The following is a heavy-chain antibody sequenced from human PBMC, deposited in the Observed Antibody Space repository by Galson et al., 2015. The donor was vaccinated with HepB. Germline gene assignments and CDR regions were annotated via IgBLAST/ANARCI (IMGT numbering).Heavy chain of an antibody. D-gene: IGHD3-10*01. V-gene: IGHV3-23*01. J-gene: IGHJ4*02. CDR1: GFTFNTYA. CDR3: AKDAGETDSGPFEY. Sequence: SLRLSCAASGFTFNTYAMTWVRQAPGKGLEGVSSISGSGGSTYYAASVKGRFTISRDNSKNTRYLRLNSLRAEDTAVYYCAKDAGETDSGPFEYWVQGTLVTVSS. CDR2: ISGSGGST.